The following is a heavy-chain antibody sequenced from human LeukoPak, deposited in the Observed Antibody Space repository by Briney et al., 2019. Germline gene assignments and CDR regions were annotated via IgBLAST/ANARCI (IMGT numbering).Heavy chain of an antibody. CDR3: ARDFPYYYGSGSYYNSNWFDP. J-gene: IGHJ5*02. CDR2: ISAYNGNT. CDR1: GYTFTSYG. Sequence: GASVKVSCKASGYTFTSYGISWVRQAPGQGLEWMGWISAYNGNTNYAQKLQGRVTMTTDTSTSTAYMELRSLRSDDTAVYYCARDFPYYYGSGSYYNSNWFDPWGQGTLVTVSS. V-gene: IGHV1-18*01. D-gene: IGHD3-10*01.